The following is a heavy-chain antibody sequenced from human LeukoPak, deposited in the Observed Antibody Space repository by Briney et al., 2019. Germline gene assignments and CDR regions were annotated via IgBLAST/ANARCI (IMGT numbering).Heavy chain of an antibody. J-gene: IGHJ4*02. V-gene: IGHV3-23*01. CDR3: AKDRGVIFDSYFDY. Sequence: GGSLRLSCATSGFTFSNYWMHWARQAPGKGLEWVSAMSGGGGSTNYADSVKGRFTISRDNFKNTLYLQMNSLRAEDTAVYYCAKDRGVIFDSYFDYWGQGTLVTVSS. CDR2: MSGGGGST. D-gene: IGHD3/OR15-3a*01. CDR1: GFTFSNYW.